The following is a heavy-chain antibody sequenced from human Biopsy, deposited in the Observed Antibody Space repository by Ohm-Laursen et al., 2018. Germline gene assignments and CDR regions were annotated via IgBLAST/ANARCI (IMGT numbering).Heavy chain of an antibody. CDR2: IYYSGST. D-gene: IGHD2/OR15-2a*01. CDR3: ARATNSTGWPYYYFYGMDV. CDR1: GGSISSDY. J-gene: IGHJ6*02. V-gene: IGHV4-59*01. Sequence: SQTLSLTCTVSGGSISSDYWSWIRQTPGQGLEWIGYIYYSGSTNYNPSLKSRVTISVDTSKNQFPLRLNSGTAADTAVYYCARATNSTGWPYYYFYGMDVWGQGTTVTVSS.